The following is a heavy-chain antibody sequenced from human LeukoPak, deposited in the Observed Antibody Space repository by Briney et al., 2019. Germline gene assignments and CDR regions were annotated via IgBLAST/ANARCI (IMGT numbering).Heavy chain of an antibody. CDR3: ARAYNDY. V-gene: IGHV3-23*01. Sequence: GGSLRLSCAASGFTFSNYAMNWVRQAPGKGLEWVSAISGSGGGTFYADSVKGRFTISRDNAKNSLYLQMNSLRAEDTAVYYCARAYNDYWGQGTLVTVSS. CDR1: GFTFSNYA. D-gene: IGHD1-14*01. CDR2: ISGSGGGT. J-gene: IGHJ4*02.